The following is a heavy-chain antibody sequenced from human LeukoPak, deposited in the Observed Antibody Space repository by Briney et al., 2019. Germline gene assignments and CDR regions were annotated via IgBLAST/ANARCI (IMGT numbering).Heavy chain of an antibody. CDR1: GFTFSSYA. V-gene: IGHV3-23*01. J-gene: IGHJ4*02. D-gene: IGHD1-1*01. CDR3: AKVPLPGVEKSYFDY. Sequence: GGSLRLSCAASGFTFSSYAMSWVRQAPGKGLEWVSAISGSGGSTYYADSVKGRFTISRDNSKNTLYLQMNSLRAEGTAVYYCAKVPLPGVEKSYFDYWGQGTLVTVSS. CDR2: ISGSGGST.